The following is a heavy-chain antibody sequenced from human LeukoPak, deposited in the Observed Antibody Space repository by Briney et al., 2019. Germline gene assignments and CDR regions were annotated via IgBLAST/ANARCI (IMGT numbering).Heavy chain of an antibody. CDR2: INPNSGGT. D-gene: IGHD6-13*01. J-gene: IGHJ4*02. CDR3: ARTPAAGPLFDY. V-gene: IGHV1-2*02. Sequence: ASVKVSCKASGYTFTGYYMHWVRQAPGEGLEWMGWINPNSGGTNYAQKFQGRVTMTRDTSISTAYMELSRLRSDDTAVYYCARTPAAGPLFDYWGQGTLVTVSS. CDR1: GYTFTGYY.